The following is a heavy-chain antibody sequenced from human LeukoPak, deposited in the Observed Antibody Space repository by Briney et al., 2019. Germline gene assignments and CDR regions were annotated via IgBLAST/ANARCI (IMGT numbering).Heavy chain of an antibody. V-gene: IGHV3-9*01. J-gene: IGHJ6*02. CDR3: AKDSGPWAAAGRYYYYYGMDV. CDR2: ISWNSGSI. Sequence: GGSLRLSCAASGFTFDDYALHWVRQAPGKGLEWVSGISWNSGSIGYADSVKGRFTISRDNAKNSLYLQMNSLRAEDTALYYCAKDSGPWAAAGRYYYYYGMDVWGQGTMVTVSS. CDR1: GFTFDDYA. D-gene: IGHD6-13*01.